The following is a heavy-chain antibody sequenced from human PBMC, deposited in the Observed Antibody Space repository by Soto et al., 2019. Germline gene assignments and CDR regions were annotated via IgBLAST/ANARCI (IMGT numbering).Heavy chain of an antibody. V-gene: IGHV3-21*01. J-gene: IGHJ4*02. Sequence: EVQLVESGGGLVKPGGSLRLSCAASGFTFSSYGMNWVRQAPGKGLEWVSSISSSSSYIYYADSVKGRFTISRDNAKNSLYLQMNSLRAEDTAVYYCARDLRGYSYGHGDYWGQGTLVTVSS. D-gene: IGHD5-18*01. CDR2: ISSSSSYI. CDR3: ARDLRGYSYGHGDY. CDR1: GFTFSSYG.